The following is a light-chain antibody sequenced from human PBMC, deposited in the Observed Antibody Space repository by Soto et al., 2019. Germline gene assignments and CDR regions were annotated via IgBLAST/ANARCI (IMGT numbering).Light chain of an antibody. CDR3: QQYHSSRLT. J-gene: IGKJ3*01. Sequence: DIQMTQSPSTLSASVGDRVTITCRASQYISGWLAWYQQKPGKAPILLIYDASSLQSGVPSRFSGSGSGTEFTLTINSQQTEDFATYYCQQYHSSRLTFGPGTKVEIK. CDR1: QYISGW. CDR2: DAS. V-gene: IGKV1-5*01.